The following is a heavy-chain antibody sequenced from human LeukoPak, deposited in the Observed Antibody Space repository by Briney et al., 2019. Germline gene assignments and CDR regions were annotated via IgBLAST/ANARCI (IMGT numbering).Heavy chain of an antibody. Sequence: GASVKVSCKASGGTISSYAISWVRQAPGQGLEWMGRIIPIFGTANYAQKFQGRVTITTDESTSTAYMELSSLRSEDTAVYYCAREYYGSGSYFDYWGQGTLVTVSS. CDR2: IIPIFGTA. CDR3: AREYYGSGSYFDY. V-gene: IGHV1-69*05. J-gene: IGHJ4*02. CDR1: GGTISSYA. D-gene: IGHD3-10*01.